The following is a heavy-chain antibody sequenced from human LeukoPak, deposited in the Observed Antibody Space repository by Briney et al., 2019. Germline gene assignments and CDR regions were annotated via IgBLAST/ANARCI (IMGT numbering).Heavy chain of an antibody. J-gene: IGHJ4*02. CDR2: TNHSGST. CDR3: ARYVGKGTQSYYFDY. CDR1: GGSFSGYY. D-gene: IGHD3-10*02. Sequence: PSETLSLTCAVYGGSFSGYYWSWIRQPPGKGLEWIGETNHSGSTNYNPSLKSRVTISVDTSKNQFSLKLSSVTAADTAVYYCARYVGKGTQSYYFDYWGQGTLVTVSS. V-gene: IGHV4-34*01.